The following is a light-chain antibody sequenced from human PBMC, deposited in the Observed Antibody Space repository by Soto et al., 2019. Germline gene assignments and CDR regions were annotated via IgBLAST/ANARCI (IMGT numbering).Light chain of an antibody. CDR1: SSNIGSNT. J-gene: IGLJ1*01. V-gene: IGLV1-44*01. CDR2: SNN. Sequence: QSALTQPPSASGTPGQRVTISCSGSSSNIGSNTVNWYRQLPGTAPKLLIYSNNQRPSGVPDRFSGSKSGTSASLAISGLQSEDEADYYCAAWDDSLKGVFGAGTKVTVL. CDR3: AAWDDSLKGV.